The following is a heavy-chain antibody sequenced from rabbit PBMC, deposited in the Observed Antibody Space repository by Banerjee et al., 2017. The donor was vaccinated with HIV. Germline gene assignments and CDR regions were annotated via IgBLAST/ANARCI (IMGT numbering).Heavy chain of an antibody. CDR3: ARDRDGDAGYGSLDL. CDR2: INTSSGNT. D-gene: IGHD7-1*01. J-gene: IGHJ6*01. CDR1: GFSFNNKYV. Sequence: QEQLEESGGDLVKPEGSLTLTCTASGFSFNNKYVMCWVRQAPGKGLEWIACINTSSGNTVYASWAKGRFTISKTSSTTVTLQMTSLTAADTATYFCARDRDGDAGYGSLDLRGPGTLVTVS. V-gene: IGHV1S45*01.